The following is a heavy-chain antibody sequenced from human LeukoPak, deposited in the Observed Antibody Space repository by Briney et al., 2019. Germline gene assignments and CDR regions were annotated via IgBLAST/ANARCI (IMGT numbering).Heavy chain of an antibody. CDR2: IYSGGST. D-gene: IGHD3-10*01. CDR1: GFTVSSNY. J-gene: IGHJ3*02. CDR3: ARCLLVRGVIPDAFDI. Sequence: GGSLRLSCAASGFTVSSNYMSWVRQAPGKGLEWVSVIYSGGSTYYADSVKGRFTISRDNAKNSLYLQMNSLRAEDTAVYYCARCLLVRGVIPDAFDIWGQGTMVTVSS. V-gene: IGHV3-53*01.